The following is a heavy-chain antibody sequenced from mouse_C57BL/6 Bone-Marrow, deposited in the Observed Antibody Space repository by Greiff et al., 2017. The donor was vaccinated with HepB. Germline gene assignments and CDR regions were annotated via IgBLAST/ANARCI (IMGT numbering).Heavy chain of an antibody. J-gene: IGHJ3*01. CDR1: GFTFSSYA. CDR2: ISDGGSYT. V-gene: IGHV5-4*01. D-gene: IGHD1-1*01. CDR3: ARDSLFITTVEAY. Sequence: EVHLVESGGGLVKPGGSLKLSCAASGFTFSSYAMSWVRQTPEKRLEWVATISDGGSYTYYPDNVKGRFTISRDNAKNNLYLQMSHLKSEDTAMYYCARDSLFITTVEAYWGQGTLVTVSA.